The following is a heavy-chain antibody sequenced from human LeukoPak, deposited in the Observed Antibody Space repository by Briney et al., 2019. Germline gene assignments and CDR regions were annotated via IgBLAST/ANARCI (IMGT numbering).Heavy chain of an antibody. CDR2: IYYSGST. Sequence: PSETLSLTCTVSGVSISSYYWSWIRQPPGKGLEWVGYIYYSGSTNYNPSLKSRVTISVDTSKNQFSLKLSSVTAADTAVYYCARVTRPGGIAVAGTPNWFDPWGQGTLVTVSS. V-gene: IGHV4-59*01. D-gene: IGHD6-19*01. CDR1: GVSISSYY. CDR3: ARVTRPGGIAVAGTPNWFDP. J-gene: IGHJ5*02.